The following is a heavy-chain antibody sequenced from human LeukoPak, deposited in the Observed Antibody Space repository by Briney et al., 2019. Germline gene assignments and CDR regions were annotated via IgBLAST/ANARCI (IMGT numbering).Heavy chain of an antibody. D-gene: IGHD6-6*01. CDR3: ARDGRRIAARPGGTTFDY. CDR1: GYTFTGYY. V-gene: IGHV1-2*02. CDR2: INPNSGGT. Sequence: ASVKVSCKASGYTFTGYYMHWVRQAPGQGLEWMGWINPNSGGTNYAQKFQGRVTMTRDTSISTAYMELSRLRSDDTAVCYCARDGRRIAARPGGTTFDYWGQGTLVTVSS. J-gene: IGHJ4*02.